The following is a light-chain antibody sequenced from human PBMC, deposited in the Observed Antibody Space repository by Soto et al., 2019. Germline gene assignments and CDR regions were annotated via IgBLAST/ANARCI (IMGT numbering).Light chain of an antibody. CDR3: QQYNNWPHLT. J-gene: IGKJ5*01. V-gene: IGKV3-15*01. Sequence: EIMMTQSPATLSVSPGERATLSCRASQSVSTNVAWYQQKPGQAPRLLIYYASTRATGIPARFSGSGSGTEFTLTISSLQSEDFARYYCQQYNNWPHLTFGQGTRLEIK. CDR1: QSVSTN. CDR2: YAS.